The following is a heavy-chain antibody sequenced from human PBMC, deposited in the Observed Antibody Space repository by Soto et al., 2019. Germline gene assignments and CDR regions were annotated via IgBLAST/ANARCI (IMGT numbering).Heavy chain of an antibody. CDR2: INPSGGST. D-gene: IGHD2-2*01. CDR1: GYTFTSYY. J-gene: IGHJ6*02. Sequence: ASVKVSCKASGYTFTSYYMHWVRQAPGQGLEWMGIINPSGGSTSYAQKFQGRVTMTRDTSTSTVYMELSSLRSEDTAVYYCARMGRYCSSTSSYWYYYYGMDVWGQGTTVTVSS. CDR3: ARMGRYCSSTSSYWYYYYGMDV. V-gene: IGHV1-46*01.